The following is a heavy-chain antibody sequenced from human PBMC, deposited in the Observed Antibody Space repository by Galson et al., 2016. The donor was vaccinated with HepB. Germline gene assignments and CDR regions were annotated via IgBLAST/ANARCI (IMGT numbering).Heavy chain of an antibody. Sequence: SLRLSCAASGFSLSSYWMSWVRQAPGRGLEWVANIKQDGSEKYYVDSVRGRFTISRDDAKNSVYLQMNSLRAEDTALYYCARGGRILWDGVDVWGQGTTVTVSS. CDR1: GFSLSSYW. CDR3: ARGGRILWDGVDV. V-gene: IGHV3-7*01. D-gene: IGHD2/OR15-2a*01. J-gene: IGHJ6*02. CDR2: IKQDGSEK.